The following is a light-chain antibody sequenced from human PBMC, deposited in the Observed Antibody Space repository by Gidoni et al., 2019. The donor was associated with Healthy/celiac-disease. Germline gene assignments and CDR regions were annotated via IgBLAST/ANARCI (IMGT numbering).Light chain of an antibody. CDR2: GNS. J-gene: IGLJ2*01. Sequence: QSVLTQPPSVSGAPGQRVTISCTGSISNIGAGYDVHWYQQLPGTAPKLLICGNSNRPSGVPDRFSGSKSGTSASLAITGLQAEDEADYYCQSYDSSLSAVVFGGGTKLTVL. V-gene: IGLV1-40*01. CDR3: QSYDSSLSAVV. CDR1: ISNIGAGYD.